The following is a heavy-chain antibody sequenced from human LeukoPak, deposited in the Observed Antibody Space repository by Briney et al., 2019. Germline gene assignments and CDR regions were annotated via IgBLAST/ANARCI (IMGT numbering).Heavy chain of an antibody. CDR2: IYYSGST. CDR1: GGSISSYY. J-gene: IGHJ4*02. D-gene: IGHD3-10*01. V-gene: IGHV4-59*01. Sequence: SETLSLTCTVSGGSISSYYWSWIRQPPGRGLEWVGYIYYSGSTNYNPSLKSRVTMSVDTSKNQLSLKLSSVTAADTAVYYCAIMVQGICTYFGSWGQRNLVAVSS. CDR3: AIMVQGICTYFGS.